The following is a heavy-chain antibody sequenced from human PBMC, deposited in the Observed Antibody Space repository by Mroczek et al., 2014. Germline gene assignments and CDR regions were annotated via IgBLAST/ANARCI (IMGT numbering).Heavy chain of an antibody. D-gene: IGHD1-26*01. CDR1: GGSISSGSYY. CDR2: IYTSGST. V-gene: IGHV4-61*02. CDR3: ARGFGRVGAILAAFDP. Sequence: QVQLQESGPGLVKPSQTLSLTCTVSGGSISSGSYYWSWIRQPAGKGLEWIGRIYTSGSTNYNPSLKSRVTISVDTSKNQFSLKLSSVTAADTAVYYCARGFGRVGAILAAFDPWGQGTLVTVSS. J-gene: IGHJ5*02.